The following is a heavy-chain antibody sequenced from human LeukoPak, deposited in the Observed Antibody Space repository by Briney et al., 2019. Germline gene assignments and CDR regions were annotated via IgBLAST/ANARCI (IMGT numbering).Heavy chain of an antibody. CDR1: GFTFSDYY. CDR2: ISSSGSTI. D-gene: IGHD3-22*01. J-gene: IGHJ4*02. V-gene: IGHV3-11*01. CDR3: ARDQGYYDDPTPRGVDY. Sequence: PGGSLRLSCAASGFTFSDYYMSWIRQAPGKGLEWVSYISSSGSTIYYADSVKGRFTISRDNAKNSLYLQMNSLRAEDTAVYYCARDQGYYDDPTPRGVDYWGQGTLVTVSS.